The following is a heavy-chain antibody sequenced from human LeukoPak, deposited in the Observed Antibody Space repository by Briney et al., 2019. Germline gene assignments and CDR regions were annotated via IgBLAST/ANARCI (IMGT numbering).Heavy chain of an antibody. Sequence: ASVRVSCKASGYTFTSYDINWVRQATGQGLEWMGWMNPNSGNTGYAQKFQGRVPMTRNTSINTAYMELSSLRSEDTAVYYCARGRRIQLWFTETLPGYWGQGTLVTVSS. D-gene: IGHD5-18*01. V-gene: IGHV1-8*01. CDR1: GYTFTSYD. CDR3: ARGRRIQLWFTETLPGY. CDR2: MNPNSGNT. J-gene: IGHJ4*02.